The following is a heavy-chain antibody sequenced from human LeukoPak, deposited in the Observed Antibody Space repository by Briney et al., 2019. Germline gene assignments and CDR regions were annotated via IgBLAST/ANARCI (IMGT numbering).Heavy chain of an antibody. Sequence: SETLSLTCTVSGGSISGGYWSWIRQPPGRGLEWIGYIHSSGNTNYNPALKSRVTISVGRSKNQFSLKLSSVTAADTAVYYCARDNEYCTGGRCYYWFDPWGQGTLVTVSS. CDR3: ARDNEYCTGGRCYYWFDP. D-gene: IGHD2-8*02. CDR1: GGSISGGY. J-gene: IGHJ5*02. CDR2: IHSSGNT. V-gene: IGHV4-59*01.